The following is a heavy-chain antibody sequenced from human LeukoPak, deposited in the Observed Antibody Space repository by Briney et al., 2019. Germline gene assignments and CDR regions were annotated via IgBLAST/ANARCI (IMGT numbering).Heavy chain of an antibody. V-gene: IGHV3-33*06. CDR2: IWYDGSNK. J-gene: IGHJ6*03. CDR3: AQDSSWYSVYYMDV. D-gene: IGHD6-13*01. Sequence: GGSLRLSCTASGFPFIEYSMNWVRQAPGKGLEWVAVIWYDGSNKYYADSVKGRFTISRDNSKNTLYLQMNSLRAEDTAVYYCAQDSSWYSVYYMDVWGKGTTVTVSS. CDR1: GFPFIEYS.